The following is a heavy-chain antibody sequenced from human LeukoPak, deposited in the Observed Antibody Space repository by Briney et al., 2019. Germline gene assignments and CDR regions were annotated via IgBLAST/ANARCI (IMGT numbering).Heavy chain of an antibody. CDR1: GFTISDYY. D-gene: IGHD3-22*01. CDR3: ARFVWAYYDSSGYYYFDY. CDR2: ISSSSSYT. J-gene: IGHJ4*02. V-gene: IGHV3-11*03. Sequence: PGGSLRLSCAASGFTISDYYMSWIRQAPGKGLEWVSYISSSSSYTNYADSVKGRFTISRDNAKDSLYLQMNSLRAEDTAVYYCARFVWAYYDSSGYYYFDYWGQGTLVTVSS.